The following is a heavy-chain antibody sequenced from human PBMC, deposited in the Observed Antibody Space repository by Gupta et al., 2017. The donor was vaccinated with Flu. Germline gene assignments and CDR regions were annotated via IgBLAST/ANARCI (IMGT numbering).Heavy chain of an antibody. CDR2: ISSSSSYI. Sequence: EVQLVESGGGLVKPGGSLRLSCAASGFTFSSYSMNWVRQAPGKGLEWVSSISSSSSYIYYADSMKGRFTISRDNAKNSRYLQMNSLRAEDMAMYYCTKKENYGDRHDWYFDLGGRGTLVTVSS. D-gene: IGHD4-17*01. CDR1: GFTFSSYS. V-gene: IGHV3-21*01. J-gene: IGHJ2*01. CDR3: TKKENYGDRHDWYFDL.